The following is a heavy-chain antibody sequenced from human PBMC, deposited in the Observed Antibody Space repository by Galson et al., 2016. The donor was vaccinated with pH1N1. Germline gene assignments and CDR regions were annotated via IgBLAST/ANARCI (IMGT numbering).Heavy chain of an antibody. V-gene: IGHV1-69*13. D-gene: IGHD3-10*01. J-gene: IGHJ6*02. CDR1: GGTFSSYA. Sequence: SVKVSCKASGGTFSSYAISWVRQAPGQGLEWMGEIIPILDTTNYAQRFQGRVTITADDSTSTAYMELRSIRSEDTAVFYCARYGSGNQDRLDYNYGMDVWGQGTTVTVSS. CDR3: ARYGSGNQDRLDYNYGMDV. CDR2: IIPILDTT.